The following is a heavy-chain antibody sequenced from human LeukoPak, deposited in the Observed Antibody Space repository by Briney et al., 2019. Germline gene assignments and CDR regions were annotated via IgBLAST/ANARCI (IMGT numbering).Heavy chain of an antibody. D-gene: IGHD2-15*01. J-gene: IGHJ4*02. CDR2: IRSKANSYAT. CDR3: TPHCSGGSCF. V-gene: IGHV3-73*01. CDR1: GLTFSGSA. Sequence: GGSLRLSCAASGLTFSGSAMRWVRQASGKGLEWVGRIRSKANSYATAYAASVKGRFTISRDDSKNTAYLQMNSLKTEDTAVYYCTPHCSGGSCFWGQGTLVTVSS.